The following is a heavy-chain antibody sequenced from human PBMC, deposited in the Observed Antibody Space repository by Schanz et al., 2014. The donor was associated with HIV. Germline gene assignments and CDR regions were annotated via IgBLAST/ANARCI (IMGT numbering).Heavy chain of an antibody. D-gene: IGHD4-17*01. J-gene: IGHJ4*02. Sequence: EQLVESGGGLVQPGGSLRLSCVASGFTFNNYAMTWVRQAPGKGLEWVSSISESGDGTYYADSMKGRVTISRDNSRNALYLQMNNLRAEDTAVYGCARQGLRFSFWLDYWGQGTPVTVS. V-gene: IGHV3-23*04. CDR1: GFTFNNYA. CDR2: ISESGDGT. CDR3: ARQGLRFSFWLDY.